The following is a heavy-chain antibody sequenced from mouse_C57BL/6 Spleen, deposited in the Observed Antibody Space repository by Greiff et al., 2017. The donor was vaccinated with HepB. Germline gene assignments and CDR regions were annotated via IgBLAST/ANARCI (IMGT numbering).Heavy chain of an antibody. CDR2: ITHSGET. CDR3: AGDPKYYYGSYWYFDV. J-gene: IGHJ1*03. V-gene: IGHV12-3*01. Sequence: VKLVESGPGLVKPSQSLFLTCSITGFPITSGYYWIWIRQSPGKPLEWMGYITHSGETFYNPSLQSPISITRETSKNQFFLQLNSVTTEDTAMYYCAGDPKYYYGSYWYFDVWGTGTTVTVSS. D-gene: IGHD1-1*01. CDR1: GFPITSGYY.